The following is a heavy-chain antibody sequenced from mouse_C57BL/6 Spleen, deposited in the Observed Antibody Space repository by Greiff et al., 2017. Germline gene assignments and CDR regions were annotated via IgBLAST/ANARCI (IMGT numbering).Heavy chain of an antibody. D-gene: IGHD2-5*01. CDR1: GYTFTSYW. J-gene: IGHJ1*03. V-gene: IGHV1-52*01. Sequence: QVQLQQPGAELVRPGSSVKLSCKASGYTFTSYWMHWVKQRPIQGLEWIGNIDPSDSETHYNQKFKDKATLTVDKSSSTAYMQLSSLTSEDSAVYYCARWGLYYSNYWYFDVWGTGTTVTVSS. CDR2: IDPSDSET. CDR3: ARWGLYYSNYWYFDV.